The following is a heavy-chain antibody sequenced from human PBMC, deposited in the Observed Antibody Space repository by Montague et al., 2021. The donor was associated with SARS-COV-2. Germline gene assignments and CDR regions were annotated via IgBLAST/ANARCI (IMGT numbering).Heavy chain of an antibody. CDR3: ASNTIFGVVIPYYYYYMDV. J-gene: IGHJ6*03. CDR1: GFTFSSYA. Sequence: SLRLSFPASGFTFSSYAMHWVRQAPGKGLEWVAVISYDGSNKYYADSVKGRFTISRDNSKNTLYLQMNSLRAEDTAVYYCASNTIFGVVIPYYYYYMDVWGKGTTVTVSS. CDR2: ISYDGSNK. D-gene: IGHD3-3*01. V-gene: IGHV3-30*04.